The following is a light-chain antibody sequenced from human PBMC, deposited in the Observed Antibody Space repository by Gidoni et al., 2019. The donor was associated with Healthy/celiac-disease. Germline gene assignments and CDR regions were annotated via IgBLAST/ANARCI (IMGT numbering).Light chain of an antibody. V-gene: IGKV1-27*01. Sequence: DIQMTQSPFSLSASVGDRVTITCRASQGISNYLAWYQQKPGKVPKLLIYAASTLQSGVPSRFSGSGSGTDFTLTISSLQPEDVATYYCKRLTFGGGTKVEIK. CDR1: QGISNY. CDR2: AAS. J-gene: IGKJ4*01. CDR3: KRLT.